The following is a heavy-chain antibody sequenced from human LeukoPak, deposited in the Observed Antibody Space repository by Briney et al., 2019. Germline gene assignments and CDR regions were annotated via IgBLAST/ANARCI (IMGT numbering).Heavy chain of an antibody. V-gene: IGHV3-21*01. D-gene: IGHD5-24*01. Sequence: GGSLRLSCAASGFTFSSYSMNWVRQAPGKGLEWVSSISSSSSYIYYADSVKGRFTISRDNAKNSLYLQMNSLRAEDTAVYYCARTESDGYNYYFDYWGQGTLVTVSS. CDR3: ARTESDGYNYYFDY. J-gene: IGHJ4*02. CDR1: GFTFSSYS. CDR2: ISSSSSYI.